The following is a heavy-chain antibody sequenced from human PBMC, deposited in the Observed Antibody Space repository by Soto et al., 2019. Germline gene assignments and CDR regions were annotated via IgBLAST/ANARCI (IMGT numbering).Heavy chain of an antibody. CDR2: INHSGST. CDR3: ARVGNWGPYYFDY. J-gene: IGHJ4*02. V-gene: IGHV4-34*01. CDR1: GGSFSGYY. Sequence: QVQLQQWGAGLLKPSETLSLTCAVYGGSFSGYYWSWIRQPPGKGLEWIGEINHSGSTNYNPSLKSRVTISVDTSKNQFSLKLSSVTAADTAVYYCARVGNWGPYYFDYWGQGTLVTVSS. D-gene: IGHD7-27*01.